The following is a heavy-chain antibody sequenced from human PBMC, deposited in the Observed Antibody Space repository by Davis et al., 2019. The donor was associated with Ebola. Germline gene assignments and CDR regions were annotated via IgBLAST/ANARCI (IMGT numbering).Heavy chain of an antibody. CDR1: GGSSSAYY. D-gene: IGHD2-15*01. V-gene: IGHV4-34*01. Sequence: MPSETLSLTCAVYGGSSSAYYWTWIRQPPGKGLEWIGEIDHSGSTNYNPSLKSRVAISVDTSKNQFSLNLNSLTAADTAVYYCARSVSGGRASDYWGHGTLVTVSS. J-gene: IGHJ4*01. CDR3: ARSVSGGRASDY. CDR2: IDHSGST.